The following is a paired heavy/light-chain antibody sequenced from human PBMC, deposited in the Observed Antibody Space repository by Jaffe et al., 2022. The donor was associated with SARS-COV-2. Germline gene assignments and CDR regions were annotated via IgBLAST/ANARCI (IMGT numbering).Heavy chain of an antibody. D-gene: IGHD3-22*01. CDR3: APQSGWLLEWSGTAGYFQH. Sequence: EVQLLESGGGLVRPGGSLRLSCAASGFTFSSYAMSWVRQAPGKGLEWVSSLSGSGDSTYSADSVKGRFTISRDNSKNTLYLQMNSLRAEDTAVYYCAPQSGWLLEWSGTAGYFQHWGQGTLVTVSS. V-gene: IGHV3-23*01. CDR1: GFTFSSYA. J-gene: IGHJ1*01. CDR2: LSGSGDST.
Light chain of an antibody. J-gene: IGKJ1*01. CDR3: QQYNSYPAT. Sequence: DIQMTQSPSTLFASVGDRVTITCRASQTISSWLAWYQQKPGIAPKLLIYKASSLESGVPSRFSGSGSGTEFTLTINSLQPDDFATYYCQQYNSYPATFGQGTKVEIK. CDR2: KAS. V-gene: IGKV1-5*03. CDR1: QTISSW.